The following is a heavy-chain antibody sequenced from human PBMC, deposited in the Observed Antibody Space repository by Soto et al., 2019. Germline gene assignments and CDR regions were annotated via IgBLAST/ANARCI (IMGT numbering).Heavy chain of an antibody. D-gene: IGHD3-9*01. CDR3: AREDDTTGHYSWFDP. V-gene: IGHV1-69*13. Sequence: ASVKVSCKPSGVTFDSFTFSWVRQAPGQGLEWMGGFVPMFGSASVAQRFQGRVRITADASTGTGYMELSDLRSDDSAIYYCAREDDTTGHYSWFDPWGPGTLVTVSS. J-gene: IGHJ5*02. CDR1: GVTFDSFT. CDR2: FVPMFGSA.